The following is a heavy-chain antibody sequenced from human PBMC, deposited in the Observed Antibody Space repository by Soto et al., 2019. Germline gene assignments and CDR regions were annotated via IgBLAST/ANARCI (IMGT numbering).Heavy chain of an antibody. CDR2: IIPIFGTA. Sequence: GASVKVSCTASGGAFSSYAISWVRQAPGQGLEWMGGIIPIFGTANYAQKFQGRVTITADESTSTAYMELSSLRSEDTAVYYCARRISCSGGSCYSAAFDIWGQGTMVTVSS. D-gene: IGHD2-15*01. J-gene: IGHJ3*02. V-gene: IGHV1-69*13. CDR1: GGAFSSYA. CDR3: ARRISCSGGSCYSAAFDI.